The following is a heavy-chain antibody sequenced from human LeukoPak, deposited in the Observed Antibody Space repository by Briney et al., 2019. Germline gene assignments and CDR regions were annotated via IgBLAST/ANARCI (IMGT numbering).Heavy chain of an antibody. Sequence: PGGSLRLSSAASGFTLSSYAMHWVRQAPGKGLEWVAVISYDGSNKYYADSVKGRFTISRDNSKNTLYLQMNSLRAEDTAVYYCARWAVAGADYWGQGTLVTVSS. CDR3: ARWAVAGADY. D-gene: IGHD6-19*01. V-gene: IGHV3-30*04. CDR2: ISYDGSNK. J-gene: IGHJ4*02. CDR1: GFTLSSYA.